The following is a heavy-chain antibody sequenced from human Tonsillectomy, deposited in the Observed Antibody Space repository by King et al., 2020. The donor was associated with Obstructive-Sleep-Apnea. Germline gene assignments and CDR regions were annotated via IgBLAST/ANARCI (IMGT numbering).Heavy chain of an antibody. J-gene: IGHJ4*02. D-gene: IGHD4-23*01. CDR1: GGSISSHY. Sequence: VQLQESGPGLVKPSETLSLTCTVSGGSISSHYWSWIRQPPGKGLEWMGYIYYRGHTYYTPSLNSRVTISVDTSKTQFSLKLNTVTAADTAWYYCARLYGGDSLYFDYWGQGTLVTVSS. V-gene: IGHV4-59*11. CDR2: IYYRGHT. CDR3: ARLYGGDSLYFDY.